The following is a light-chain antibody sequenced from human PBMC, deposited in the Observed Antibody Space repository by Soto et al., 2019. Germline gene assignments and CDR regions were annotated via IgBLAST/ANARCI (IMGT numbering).Light chain of an antibody. CDR3: SSLRANRGV. Sequence: QSVLTQPASVSGSPGQSITISCTGTSSDIGRYNYVSWYQQYPGRAPRLMIYEVNNRPSGVSNRFSGPKSGNTASLTISGLRAEDEADYYCSSLRANRGVFGTGTKVTVL. CDR1: SSDIGRYNY. CDR2: EVN. J-gene: IGLJ1*01. V-gene: IGLV2-14*01.